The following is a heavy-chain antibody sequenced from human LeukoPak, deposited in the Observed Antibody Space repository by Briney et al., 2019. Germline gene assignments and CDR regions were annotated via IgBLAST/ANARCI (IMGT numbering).Heavy chain of an antibody. J-gene: IGHJ4*02. Sequence: GGSLRPSCVASGFAVGSNYMSWVRQAPGKGLEWVSLIYSGGAIRYADSVKGRFTISRDSSKNTLFLQMNDLTVEDTARYYCARRPGNWGQGILVTVSS. V-gene: IGHV3-53*01. CDR3: ARRPGN. CDR1: GFAVGSNY. CDR2: IYSGGAI. D-gene: IGHD1-14*01.